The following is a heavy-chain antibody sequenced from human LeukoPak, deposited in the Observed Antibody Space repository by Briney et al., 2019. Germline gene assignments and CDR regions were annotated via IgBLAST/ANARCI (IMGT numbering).Heavy chain of an antibody. V-gene: IGHV3-23*01. D-gene: IGHD5-12*01. CDR1: GFTFSSYA. J-gene: IGHJ4*02. Sequence: QTGGSLRLSCAASGFTFSSYAMSWVRQAPGKGLEWVSGISGSGDSTYYADSVKGRFTISRDNSRNTLYLQMNSLRAEDTGVYYCARNENSGWGYFDYWGQGTLVTVSS. CDR2: ISGSGDST. CDR3: ARNENSGWGYFDY.